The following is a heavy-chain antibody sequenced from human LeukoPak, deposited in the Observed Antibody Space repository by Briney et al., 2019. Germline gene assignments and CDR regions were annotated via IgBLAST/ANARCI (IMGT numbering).Heavy chain of an antibody. Sequence: ASVTVSFTSSAGTFSIYAISWLRQAPGQGLEWMGGIIPIFGTANYSQKFQGRVTITADESTSTAYMELRSLRSDDTAVYYCARASITMVRGVLDRWGQGTLVTVSS. J-gene: IGHJ4*02. CDR1: AGTFSIYA. D-gene: IGHD3-10*01. CDR2: IIPIFGTA. CDR3: ARASITMVRGVLDR. V-gene: IGHV1-69*13.